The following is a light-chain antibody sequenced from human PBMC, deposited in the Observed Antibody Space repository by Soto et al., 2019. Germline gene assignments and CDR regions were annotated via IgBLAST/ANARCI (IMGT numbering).Light chain of an antibody. CDR2: STN. CDR3: VLYMGSGPWV. J-gene: IGLJ3*02. Sequence: QTVVTQEPSFSVSPGGTVTLTCGLSSGSVSTSYYPSWYQQTPGQAPRTLIYSTNTRSSGVPDRFSGSILGNKAALTITGAQADDESDYYCVLYMGSGPWVFGGGTQPTVL. CDR1: SGSVSTSYY. V-gene: IGLV8-61*01.